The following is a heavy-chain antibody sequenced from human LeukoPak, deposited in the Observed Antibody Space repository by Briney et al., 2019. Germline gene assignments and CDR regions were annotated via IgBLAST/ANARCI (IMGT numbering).Heavy chain of an antibody. CDR3: ARSRWSDY. CDR1: GFTVSSNY. CDR2: IYSGGST. V-gene: IGHV3-53*01. Sequence: GGSLRLSCAASGFTVSSNYMSWVRQAPGKGLEWVSVIYSGGSTYYTDSVEGRFTISRDSSKNTLYLQMNSLRAEDTAVYYCARSRWSDYWGQGTLVTVSS. D-gene: IGHD2-15*01. J-gene: IGHJ4*02.